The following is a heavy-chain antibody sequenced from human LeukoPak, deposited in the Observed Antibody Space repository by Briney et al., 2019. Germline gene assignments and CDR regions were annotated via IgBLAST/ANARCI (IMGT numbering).Heavy chain of an antibody. D-gene: IGHD3-16*02. CDR1: AFTFNDAW. CDR3: ARGGLIYDYVWGSYRYSGLLWDY. CDR2: INHSGST. J-gene: IGHJ4*02. V-gene: IGHV4-34*01. Sequence: GSLRLSCAASAFTFNDAWMNWVRQAPGKGLEWIGEINHSGSTNYNPSLKSRVTISVDTSKNQFSLKLSSVTAADTAVYYCARGGLIYDYVWGSYRYSGLLWDYWGQGTLVTVSS.